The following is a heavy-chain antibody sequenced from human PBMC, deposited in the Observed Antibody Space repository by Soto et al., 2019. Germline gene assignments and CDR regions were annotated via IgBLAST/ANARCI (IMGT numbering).Heavy chain of an antibody. J-gene: IGHJ6*01. CDR1: GFTFSSYG. V-gene: IGHV3-30*18. CDR2: ISYDGSNK. Sequence: QVQLVESGGGVVQPGRSLRLSCAASGFTFSSYGMHWVRQAPGKGLEWVAVISYDGSNKYYADSVKGRFTISRDNSKNTLYLQMNSLRAEDTAVYYCAKDLDGSILWDEPYYYYGMDVW. D-gene: IGHD2-21*01. CDR3: AKDLDGSILWDEPYYYYGMDV.